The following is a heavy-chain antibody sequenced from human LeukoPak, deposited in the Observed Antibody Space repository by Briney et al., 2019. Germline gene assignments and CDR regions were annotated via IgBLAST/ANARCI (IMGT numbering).Heavy chain of an antibody. J-gene: IGHJ4*02. Sequence: PGGSLRLSCAASGFTFSSYEMNWVRQAPGKGLEWVSYISSSGSTIYYADSVKGRFTISRDNSKNTLYLQMNSMRAEDTAVYYCAKDRDYYGSGSSLDYWGQGTLVTVPS. CDR3: AKDRDYYGSGSSLDY. CDR1: GFTFSSYE. D-gene: IGHD3-10*01. V-gene: IGHV3-48*03. CDR2: ISSSGSTI.